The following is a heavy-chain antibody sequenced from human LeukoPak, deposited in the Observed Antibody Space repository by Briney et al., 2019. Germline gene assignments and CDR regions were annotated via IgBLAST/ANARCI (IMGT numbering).Heavy chain of an antibody. J-gene: IGHJ3*02. CDR3: ARGDIYGGNRRAEWDAFDI. V-gene: IGHV1-46*01. CDR1: GYTFTSYY. D-gene: IGHD4-23*01. Sequence: ASVKVSCKASGYTFTSYYMHWVRQAPGQGLEWMGIINPSGGSTSYAQKFQGRVTMTRDMSKSTVYMELSSLRSEDTAMYYCARGDIYGGNRRAEWDAFDIWGQGTMVTVSS. CDR2: INPSGGST.